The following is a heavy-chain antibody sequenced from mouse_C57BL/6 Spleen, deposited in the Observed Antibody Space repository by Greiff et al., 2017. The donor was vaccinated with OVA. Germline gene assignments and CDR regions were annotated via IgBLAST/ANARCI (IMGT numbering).Heavy chain of an antibody. D-gene: IGHD2-3*01. CDR2: IDPSDSET. V-gene: IGHV1-52*01. Sequence: QVQLQQSGAELVRPGSSVKLSCKASGYTFTSYWMHWVKQRPIQGLEWIGNIDPSDSETHYNQKFKDKATLTVDKSSSTAYMQLSSLTSEDSAVYYCARNDGYYGFAYWGQGTLVTVSA. CDR1: GYTFTSYW. CDR3: ARNDGYYGFAY. J-gene: IGHJ3*01.